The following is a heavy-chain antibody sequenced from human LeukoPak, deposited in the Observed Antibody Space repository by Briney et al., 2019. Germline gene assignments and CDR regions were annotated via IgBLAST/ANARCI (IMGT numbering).Heavy chain of an antibody. Sequence: GGSLRLSCAASGFTFSSYEMNWVRQAPGKGLEWVSVISGNGGSTYYADSVKGRFTISRDNSKNTLYLQMNSLRAEDTAVYYCAKGDAGLVRRYYFDYWGQGTLVTVSS. CDR2: ISGNGGST. J-gene: IGHJ4*02. CDR3: AKGDAGLVRRYYFDY. D-gene: IGHD5-18*01. V-gene: IGHV3-23*01. CDR1: GFTFSSYE.